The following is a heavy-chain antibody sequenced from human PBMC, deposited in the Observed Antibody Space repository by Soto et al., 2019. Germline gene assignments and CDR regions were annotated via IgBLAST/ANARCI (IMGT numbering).Heavy chain of an antibody. CDR3: ARLGGYCTTSCYGYYAMDV. J-gene: IGHJ6*02. V-gene: IGHV4-39*01. Sequence: HSETLSLSCTVCGGSICSGTYSWGWIRQPPGKGLEWIGTFYYSGSTYYNPSLKSRVTISVDTSKNQFSLKVSSVTAADTAVYYCARLGGYCTTSCYGYYAMDVWGQGTTVTVSS. CDR1: GGSICSGTYS. CDR2: FYYSGST. D-gene: IGHD2-8*01.